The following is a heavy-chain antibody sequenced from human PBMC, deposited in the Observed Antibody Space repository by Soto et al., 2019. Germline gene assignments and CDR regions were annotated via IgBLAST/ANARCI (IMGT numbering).Heavy chain of an antibody. J-gene: IGHJ6*02. CDR1: GFSFRIYT. V-gene: IGHV3-21*01. CDR3: ARLKALRIIDGDDYGMDV. CDR2: ISSSGTYI. Sequence: EVQLVESGGGLVKPGGSLRLSCAASGFSFRIYTMNWVRQAPGKGLEWVSSISSSGTYIYYADSVKGRFTISRDNAKNSPDLQMNSRRADDTAVYDCARLKALRIIDGDDYGMDVWGQGTTVTVSS. D-gene: IGHD3-16*01.